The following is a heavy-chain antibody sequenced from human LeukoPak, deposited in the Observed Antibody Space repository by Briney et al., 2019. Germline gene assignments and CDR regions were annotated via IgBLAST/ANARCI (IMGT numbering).Heavy chain of an antibody. V-gene: IGHV3-30*18. CDR1: GFTFSSYG. CDR3: AKERRDGYNYYFDY. J-gene: IGHJ4*02. CDR2: ISYDGSNK. D-gene: IGHD5-24*01. Sequence: TGGSLRLSCAASGFTFSSYGMHWVRQAPGKGREWVAVISYDGSNKYYADSVKGRFTISRDNSKNTLYLQMNSLRAEDTAVYYCAKERRDGYNYYFDYWGQGALVTVSS.